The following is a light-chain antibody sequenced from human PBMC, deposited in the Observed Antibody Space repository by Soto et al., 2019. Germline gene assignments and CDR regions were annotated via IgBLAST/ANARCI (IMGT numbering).Light chain of an antibody. CDR2: ENN. V-gene: IGLV1-51*02. CDR3: GTWHTSLSAGGV. Sequence: QSVLTQPPSVSAAPGQKVTISCSGSSSNIGNNYVSWYQHLPGTAPKLLIYENNKRPSGIPDRFSGSKSGTSATLGITGLQTGDEADYYCGTWHTSLSAGGVFGGGTQLTVL. CDR1: SSNIGNNY. J-gene: IGLJ3*02.